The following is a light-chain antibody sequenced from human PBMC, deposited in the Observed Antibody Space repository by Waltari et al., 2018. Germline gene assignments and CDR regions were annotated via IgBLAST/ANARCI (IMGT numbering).Light chain of an antibody. CDR3: QQHHELQT. CDR1: QDISKY. Sequence: DIQMTQSPSSLSASVGDRVTITCQASQDISKYLNWYKHKSGKAPKLLIYDASNLERGVPPRFRGYGSGTNFTFSISSLQPEDFATYFCQQHHELQTFGQGTKLDIK. J-gene: IGKJ2*01. CDR2: DAS. V-gene: IGKV1-33*01.